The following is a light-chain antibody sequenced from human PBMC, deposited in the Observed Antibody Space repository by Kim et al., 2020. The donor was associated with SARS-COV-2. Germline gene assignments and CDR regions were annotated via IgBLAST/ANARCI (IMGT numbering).Light chain of an antibody. CDR3: QQYGSSRGVYT. CDR2: GAS. Sequence: EIVLTQSPGTLSLSPGERATLSCRASQSVSSSYLAWYQQKPGQAPRLLIYGASSRATGIPDRFSGSGSGTDFTLTISRLEPEDFAVYYCQQYGSSRGVYTFGQGTKLEI. CDR1: QSVSSSY. J-gene: IGKJ2*01. V-gene: IGKV3-20*01.